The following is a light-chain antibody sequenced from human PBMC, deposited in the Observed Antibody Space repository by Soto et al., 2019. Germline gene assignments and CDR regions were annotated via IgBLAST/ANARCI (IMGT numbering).Light chain of an antibody. V-gene: IGKV1-12*01. CDR2: AAS. Sequence: DIQMTQSPSSVSASVLDRITITFRASQDIGGRLAVFQQKPGKAPQYLIQAASILQSGVPSRFSGSGSGTEFILSINSLQPEDIATYYCLQVSSFPRTFGQGTKVDIK. CDR3: LQVSSFPRT. CDR1: QDIGGR. J-gene: IGKJ1*01.